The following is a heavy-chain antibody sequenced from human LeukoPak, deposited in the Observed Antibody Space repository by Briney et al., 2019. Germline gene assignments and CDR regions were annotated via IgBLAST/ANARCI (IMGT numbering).Heavy chain of an antibody. Sequence: SETLSLTCTVSGGSISNYYWTWVRQPPGKELEWIGYIYIGGTTNYNPSLKGRATISVDTSKSQFSLNLNSVTAADTAVYYCARLSSGYYYADYWGQGTLVTVSS. D-gene: IGHD3-22*01. V-gene: IGHV4-4*09. J-gene: IGHJ4*02. CDR3: ARLSSGYYYADY. CDR2: IYIGGTT. CDR1: GGSISNYY.